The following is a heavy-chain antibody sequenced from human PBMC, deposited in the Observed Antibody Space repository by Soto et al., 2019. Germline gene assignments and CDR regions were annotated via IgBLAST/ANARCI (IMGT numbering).Heavy chain of an antibody. V-gene: IGHV4-39*01. J-gene: IGHJ4*02. CDR2: IYYSGST. D-gene: IGHD6-13*01. Sequence: SETLSLTCTVSGGAIISSSYYFFWIRQPPGKGLEWIGSIYYSGSTYYNPSLKSRVTISVDTSKNQFSLKLSSVTAADTAVYYCARQGNIAADFDYWGQGTLVTVSS. CDR1: GGAIISSSYY. CDR3: ARQGNIAADFDY.